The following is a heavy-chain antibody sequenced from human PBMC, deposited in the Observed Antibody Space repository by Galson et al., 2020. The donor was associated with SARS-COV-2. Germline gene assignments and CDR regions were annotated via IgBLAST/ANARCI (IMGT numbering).Heavy chain of an antibody. CDR1: GFTFSSYG. D-gene: IGHD3-10*01. J-gene: IGHJ4*02. CDR3: AKDGHYYGSGSYYEYQYYFDY. Sequence: GGSLRLSCAASGFTFSSYGMHWVRQAPGKGLEWVAVISYDGSNKYYADSVKGRFTISRDNSKNTLYLQMNSLRAEDTAVYYCAKDGHYYGSGSYYEYQYYFDYWGLGTLVTVSS. CDR2: ISYDGSNK. V-gene: IGHV3-30*18.